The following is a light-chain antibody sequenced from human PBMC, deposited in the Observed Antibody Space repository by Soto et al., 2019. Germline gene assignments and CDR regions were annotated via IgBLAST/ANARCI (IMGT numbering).Light chain of an antibody. CDR1: SSNIGSNT. J-gene: IGLJ2*01. Sequence: QSVLTQPPSASGTPGQGVTISCSGSSSNIGSNTVNWYQHLPGTAPKLLIVSNYQRPSGVPDRFSGSKSGTSASLAISRLQSEDEADYFCAAWDDSLHGPVFGGGTKLTVL. CDR2: SNY. V-gene: IGLV1-44*01. CDR3: AAWDDSLHGPV.